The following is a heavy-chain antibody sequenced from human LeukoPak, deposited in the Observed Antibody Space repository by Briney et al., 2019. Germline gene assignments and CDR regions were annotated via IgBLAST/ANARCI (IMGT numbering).Heavy chain of an antibody. CDR1: GGSFSGYY. D-gene: IGHD2/OR15-2a*01. CDR3: RILSLGWDY. V-gene: IGHV4-34*01. Sequence: SETLSLTCAVYGGSFSGYYWSWIRQPPGKGLEWIGEINHSGSTNYNPSLKSRVTISVDTSKNQFSLKLSSVTAADTAVYYCRILSLGWDYWGQGTLVTASS. CDR2: INHSGST. J-gene: IGHJ4*02.